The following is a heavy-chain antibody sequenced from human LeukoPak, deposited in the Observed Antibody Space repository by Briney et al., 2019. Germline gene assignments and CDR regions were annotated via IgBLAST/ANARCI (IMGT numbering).Heavy chain of an antibody. CDR2: IYPGDSDT. D-gene: IGHD3-22*01. CDR1: GYSFTSYW. J-gene: IGHJ5*02. V-gene: IGHV5-51*01. CDR3: AVSYYYDSSGYYGIHWFDP. Sequence: GESLKISCKGSGYSFTSYWIGWVRQLPGKGLEWMGIIYPGDSDTRYSPSFQGQVTISADKSISTAYLQWSSLKASDTAMYYCAVSYYYDSSGYYGIHWFDPRGQGTLVTVSS.